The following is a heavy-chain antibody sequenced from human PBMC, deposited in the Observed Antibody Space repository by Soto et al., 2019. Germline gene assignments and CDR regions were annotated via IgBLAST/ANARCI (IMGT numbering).Heavy chain of an antibody. CDR3: AKDRQQLVWWFDP. V-gene: IGHV3-30*18. D-gene: IGHD6-13*01. CDR2: ISYDGSNK. Sequence: GGSLRLSCAASGFTFSSYGMHWVRQAPGKGLGGVAVISYDGSNKYYADSVKGRFTISRDNSKNTLYLQMNSLRAEDTAVYSCAKDRQQLVWWFDPWGQGTLVTVSS. J-gene: IGHJ5*02. CDR1: GFTFSSYG.